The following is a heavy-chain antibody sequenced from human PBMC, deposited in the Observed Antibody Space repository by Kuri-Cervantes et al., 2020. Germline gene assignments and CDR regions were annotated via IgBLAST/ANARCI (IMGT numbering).Heavy chain of an antibody. Sequence: ETRSLTCTVSGGSISGYYWSWIRQPPGKGLEWMGNIYYRGSTNYNPSLKSRVTISVDTSKNQFSLKLSSVTAADTAVYYCARALRYYDSSGYYMKRPASWFDPWGQATLVTVSS. V-gene: IGHV4-59*12. J-gene: IGHJ5*02. D-gene: IGHD3-22*01. CDR3: ARALRYYDSSGYYMKRPASWFDP. CDR1: GGSISGYY. CDR2: IYYRGST.